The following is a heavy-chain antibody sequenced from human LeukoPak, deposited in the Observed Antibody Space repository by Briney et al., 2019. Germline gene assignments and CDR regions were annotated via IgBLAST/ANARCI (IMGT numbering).Heavy chain of an antibody. V-gene: IGHV4-30-2*01. CDR2: IYHSGST. CDR3: AREGDYTFDY. D-gene: IGHD4-17*01. CDR1: GGSISSGGYS. Sequence: SQTLSLTCAVTGGSISSGGYSWSWIRQTPGKGLEWIGYIYHSGSTYYNPSLKSRVTISVDRSKNQFSLKLSSVTAADTAVYYCAREGDYTFDYWGQGTLVTVSS. J-gene: IGHJ4*02.